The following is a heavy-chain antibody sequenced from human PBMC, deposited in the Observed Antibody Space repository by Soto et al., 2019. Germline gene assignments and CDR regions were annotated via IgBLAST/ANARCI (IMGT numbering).Heavy chain of an antibody. Sequence: QVQLVQSGAEVKKPGASVKVSCKASGYTFTTNHMHWVRQAPGQGPEWMGIIYPSGGSTRYAQKFLGRVTMTRDTSTSTVYMELSSLRSEDTAVYYCARDTGSYAVDYWGQGTLVTVSS. D-gene: IGHD1-26*01. CDR2: IYPSGGST. J-gene: IGHJ4*02. CDR3: ARDTGSYAVDY. V-gene: IGHV1-46*01. CDR1: GYTFTTNH.